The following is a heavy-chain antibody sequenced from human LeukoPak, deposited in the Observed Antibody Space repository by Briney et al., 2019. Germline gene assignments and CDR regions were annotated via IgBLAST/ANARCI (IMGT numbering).Heavy chain of an antibody. CDR1: GYTFTSYD. V-gene: IGHV1-8*01. Sequence: ASVKVSCKASGYTFTSYDINWVRQATGQGLEWMGWMNPNSGNTGYAQKFQGRVTMTRNTSISTAYMELSSLRSEDTAVYYCARAGIAARGDNYYMDVWGKGTTVTVSS. CDR2: MNPNSGNT. D-gene: IGHD6-13*01. J-gene: IGHJ6*03. CDR3: ARAGIAARGDNYYMDV.